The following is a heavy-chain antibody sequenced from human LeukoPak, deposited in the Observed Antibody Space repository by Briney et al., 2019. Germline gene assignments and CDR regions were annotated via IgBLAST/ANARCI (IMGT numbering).Heavy chain of an antibody. CDR2: IKEDGSEK. J-gene: IGHJ4*02. CDR3: ARGGGTFDY. CDR1: GFTISSYW. V-gene: IGHV3-7*01. D-gene: IGHD3-16*01. Sequence: PGGSLRLSCAASGFTISSYWMTWVRQAPGKGLEWVANIKEDGSEKNYVDSVKGRFTISRDNAKNSFNLQMNTLRAEDTAVYYCARGGGTFDYWGQGTLVTVSS.